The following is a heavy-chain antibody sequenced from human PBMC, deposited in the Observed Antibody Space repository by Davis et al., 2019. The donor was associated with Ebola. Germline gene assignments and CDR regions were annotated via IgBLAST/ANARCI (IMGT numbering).Heavy chain of an antibody. CDR2: IYHSGST. Sequence: MPGGSLRLSCAVSGGSIISSNWWSWVRQPPGKGLEWIGEIYHSGSTNYNPSFKSRVTISVDKSKNQFSLKLSSVTAADTAVYYCARVPDSSWYGVDYWGQGTPVTVSS. CDR3: ARVPDSSWYGVDY. V-gene: IGHV4-4*02. CDR1: GGSIISSNW. J-gene: IGHJ4*02. D-gene: IGHD6-13*01.